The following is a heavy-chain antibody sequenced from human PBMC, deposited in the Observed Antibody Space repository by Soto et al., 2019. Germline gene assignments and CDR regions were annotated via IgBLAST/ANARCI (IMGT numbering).Heavy chain of an antibody. D-gene: IGHD3-3*01. CDR3: ARGLTLSGVVTGCGY. CDR1: PTPISSGGNY. CDR2: ISYTGAN. V-gene: IGHV4-31*03. Sequence: PSETLSLTCTVSPTPISSGGNYWSVIRQYPGKGLEWIGYISYTGANYYNPSLRSRVSMSVDTSKNHFSLRLTSMTAADTAVYYCARGLTLSGVVTGCGYRGQGSRVTVSS. J-gene: IGHJ4*02.